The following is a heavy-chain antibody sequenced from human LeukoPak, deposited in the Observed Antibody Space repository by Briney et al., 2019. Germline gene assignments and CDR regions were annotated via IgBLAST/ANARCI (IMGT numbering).Heavy chain of an antibody. Sequence: GGSLRLSCAASGFTFSSYWMSWVCQAPGKGLEWVANIKQDGSEKYYVDSVKGRFTISRENAKNSLYLQMNSLRAEDTAVYYCAGRSSSWYNWFDPWGQGTLVTVSS. CDR1: GFTFSSYW. CDR2: IKQDGSEK. D-gene: IGHD6-13*01. V-gene: IGHV3-7*01. CDR3: AGRSSSWYNWFDP. J-gene: IGHJ5*02.